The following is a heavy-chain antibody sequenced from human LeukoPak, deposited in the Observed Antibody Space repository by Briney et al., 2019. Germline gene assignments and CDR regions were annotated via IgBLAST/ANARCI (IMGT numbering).Heavy chain of an antibody. CDR1: DGSVTSFY. Sequence: PSETLSLTCTVPDGSVTSFYWSWIRRPPGKGLEWIGFIFDSGSTKYNPSLKSRVTISADTSKKQFSLKLSSVTAADTAVYYCARARSPKDYYSDTSGYYYFDSWGQGAQVTVSS. CDR2: IFDSGST. J-gene: IGHJ4*02. D-gene: IGHD3-22*01. V-gene: IGHV4-59*02. CDR3: ARARSPKDYYSDTSGYYYFDS.